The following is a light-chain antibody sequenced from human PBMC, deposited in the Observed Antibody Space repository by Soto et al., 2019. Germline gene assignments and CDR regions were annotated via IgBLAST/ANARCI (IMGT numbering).Light chain of an antibody. CDR1: RSVGSY. Sequence: IVLTQSPDTLSLFPGEKATLSCRASRSVGSYYLAWYQQKPGQAPRVLIYGASTRATGIPARVSGSGSGTDFTLTISSLEPEDFAVYYCQQRSNWPLTFGQGTKVDI. J-gene: IGKJ1*01. CDR3: QQRSNWPLT. CDR2: GAS. V-gene: IGKV3-11*01.